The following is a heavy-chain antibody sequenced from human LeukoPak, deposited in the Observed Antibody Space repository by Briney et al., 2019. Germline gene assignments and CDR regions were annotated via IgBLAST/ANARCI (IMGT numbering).Heavy chain of an antibody. CDR3: AKGAYDYIEMGYFDY. CDR2: IVASSGST. J-gene: IGHJ4*02. Sequence: GGSLRLSCAASGFSISNSAMSWVRQAPGKGLEWVSLIVASSGSTFYADSVKGRFTISRDSSKNTLYLQTNSLRAEDMAVYYCAKGAYDYIEMGYFDYWGQGTLVTVSS. CDR1: GFSISNSA. V-gene: IGHV3-23*01. D-gene: IGHD5-12*01.